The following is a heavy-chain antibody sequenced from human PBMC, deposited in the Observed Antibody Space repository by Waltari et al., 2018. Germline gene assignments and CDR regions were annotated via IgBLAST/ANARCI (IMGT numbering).Heavy chain of an antibody. J-gene: IGHJ4*02. CDR3: IKETNAGGLDY. CDR1: GVTSIDPG. CDR2: IYWNSNRI. V-gene: IGHV3-9*02. Sequence: EVHLVESGGGSVEPGRSLRLSCAASGVTSIDPGMHWVRQPPGKGLEWVAGIYWNSNRIDYTDSVRGRFTISRDNAKNSLYLQMNSLRVEDTALYFCIKETNAGGLDYWGQGTLVTVSS. D-gene: IGHD1-7*01.